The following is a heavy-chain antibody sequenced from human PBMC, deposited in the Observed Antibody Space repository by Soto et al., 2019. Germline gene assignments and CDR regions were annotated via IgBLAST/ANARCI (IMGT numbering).Heavy chain of an antibody. D-gene: IGHD3-16*01. CDR3: AKDRGSAIYYYYYGMDV. CDR2: IVNSGGGT. CDR1: GFTFSSYT. J-gene: IGHJ6*02. V-gene: IGHV3-23*01. Sequence: GGSLRLSCAASGFTFSSYTMSWVRQAPGKGLEWVSAIVNSGGGTFYADSVKGRFTISRDNSKNTLYLQMNSLRAEDTAVYYCAKDRGSAIYYYYYGMDVWGHVTTVTVSS.